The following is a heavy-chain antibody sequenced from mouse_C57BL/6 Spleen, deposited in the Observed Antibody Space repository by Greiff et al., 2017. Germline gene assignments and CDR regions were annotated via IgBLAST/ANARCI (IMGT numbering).Heavy chain of an antibody. CDR3: AREHFDY. CDR2: ISSGSSTI. J-gene: IGHJ2*01. V-gene: IGHV5-17*01. Sequence: EVKVEESGGGLVKPGGSLKLSCAASGFTFSDYGMHWVRQAPEKGLEWVAYISSGSSTIYYADTVKGRFTSSRDNAKNTLFLQMTSLRSEDTAMXYCAREHFDYWGQGTTLTVSS. CDR1: GFTFSDYG.